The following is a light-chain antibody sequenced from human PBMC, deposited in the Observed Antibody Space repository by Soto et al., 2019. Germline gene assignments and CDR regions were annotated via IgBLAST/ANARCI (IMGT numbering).Light chain of an antibody. CDR3: QQLSNWPPMYT. CDR1: QSVSSY. J-gene: IGKJ2*01. CDR2: DAS. Sequence: EIVLTQSPATLSLSPGARATLSCRASQSVSSYLAWYQQKPGQAPRLLIYDASNRATGIPARFSGIGSVTDFTLTISSLEPEDFAVYYCQQLSNWPPMYTFGQGTKLEIK. V-gene: IGKV3-11*01.